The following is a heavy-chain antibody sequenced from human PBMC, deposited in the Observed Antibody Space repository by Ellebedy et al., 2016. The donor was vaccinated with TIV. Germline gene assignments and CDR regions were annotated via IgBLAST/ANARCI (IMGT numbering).Heavy chain of an antibody. CDR1: GGSISSYY. D-gene: IGHD3-3*01. J-gene: IGHJ6*02. CDR3: ARLTNGRMDV. CDR2: IYYSGGT. Sequence: MPSETLSLTCTVSGGSISSYYWSWIRQPPGKGLEWIGYIYYSGGTNYNPSLKSRVTISVDTSKNQFSLKLSSVTAADTAMYYCARLTNGRMDVWGQGTTVTVSS. V-gene: IGHV4-59*08.